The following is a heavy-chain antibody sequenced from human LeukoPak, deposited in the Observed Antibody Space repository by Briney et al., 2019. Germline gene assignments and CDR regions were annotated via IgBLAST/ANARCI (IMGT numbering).Heavy chain of an antibody. V-gene: IGHV4-34*01. CDR1: GGSFSGYY. CDR2: INHSGST. Sequence: SETLSLTCAVYGGSFSGYYWSWIRQPPGKGLEWIGEINHSGSTNYNPSLKSRVTISVDTSKNQFSLKLSSVTAADTAVYYCARVGLLGAFDIWGQGTMVTVSS. D-gene: IGHD1-26*01. CDR3: ARVGLLGAFDI. J-gene: IGHJ3*02.